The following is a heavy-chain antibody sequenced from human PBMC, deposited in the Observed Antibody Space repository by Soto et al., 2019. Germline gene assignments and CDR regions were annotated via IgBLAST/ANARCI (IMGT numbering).Heavy chain of an antibody. CDR3: ARDRSYYDSSGSYSPPY. Sequence: EVQLLESGGGLVQPGGSLRLSCAASGFTFSSYAMNWVRQAPGKGLEWVSAISGSAATTHFADSVTGRFTISRDNSKNTLYLQMNSLRAEDTAVYYCARDRSYYDSSGSYSPPYWGQGTLVTVSS. D-gene: IGHD3-22*01. V-gene: IGHV3-23*01. CDR1: GFTFSSYA. J-gene: IGHJ4*02. CDR2: ISGSAATT.